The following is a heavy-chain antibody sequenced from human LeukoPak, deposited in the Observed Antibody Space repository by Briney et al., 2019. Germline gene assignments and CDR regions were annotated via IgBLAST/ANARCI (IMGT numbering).Heavy chain of an antibody. CDR2: VYTSGST. Sequence: SETLSLTCTVSGGSISSYYWSWIRHSAGKGLEWIGRVYTSGSTNYNASLQSRVTMSVDTSKNQFSLKLSSVTAADTAVYYCARDSRGSGSYYPDFDYWGQGTLVTVSS. CDR3: ARDSRGSGSYYPDFDY. CDR1: GGSISSYY. J-gene: IGHJ4*02. V-gene: IGHV4-4*07. D-gene: IGHD3-10*01.